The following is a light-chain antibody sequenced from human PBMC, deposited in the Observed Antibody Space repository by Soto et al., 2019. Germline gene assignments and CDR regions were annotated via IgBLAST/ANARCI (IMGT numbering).Light chain of an antibody. CDR3: QQYGNSPSIT. V-gene: IGKV3-20*01. J-gene: IGKJ5*01. CDR2: GAS. Sequence: EIVMRQSPATLSVSPGERATLSCRASQSVSSNLAWYQQKPGQAPRLLIYGASSRATGIPDRFSGSGSGTDFTLTISRLEPEDFAVYYCQQYGNSPSITFGQGTRLEIK. CDR1: QSVSSN.